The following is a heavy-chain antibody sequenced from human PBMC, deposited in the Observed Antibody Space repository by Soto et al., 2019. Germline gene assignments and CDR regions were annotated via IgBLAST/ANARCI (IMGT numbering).Heavy chain of an antibody. J-gene: IGHJ4*02. D-gene: IGHD2-21*02. CDR1: GGSFSDYY. CDR3: ARGSLTFDY. Sequence: LSLTCAAHGGSFSDYYWSWIRQPPGKGLEWIGEINHSGSTNYNPSLKSRVTISVDTSKDQFSLKVTSVTAADTAIYYCARGSLTFDYWGQGTLVTVSS. CDR2: INHSGST. V-gene: IGHV4-34*01.